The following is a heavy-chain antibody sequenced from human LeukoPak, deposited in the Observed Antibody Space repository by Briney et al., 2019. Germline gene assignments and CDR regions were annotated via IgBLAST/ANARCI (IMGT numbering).Heavy chain of an antibody. CDR1: GFTFRDYT. Sequence: GGSLRLSCAASGFTFRDYTMNWVRQAPGKGLEWVSSISSSSSYIYYADSVKGRFTISRDNAKNSLYLQMNSLRAEDTAVYYCARGSGDVAAAGFHIYYYGMDVWGQGATVTVSS. V-gene: IGHV3-21*01. J-gene: IGHJ6*02. D-gene: IGHD6-13*01. CDR3: ARGSGDVAAAGFHIYYYGMDV. CDR2: ISSSSSYI.